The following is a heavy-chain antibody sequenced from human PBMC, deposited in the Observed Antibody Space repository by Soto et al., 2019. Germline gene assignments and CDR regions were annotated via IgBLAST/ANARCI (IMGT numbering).Heavy chain of an antibody. CDR2: TGATGRTT. D-gene: IGHD1-20*01. J-gene: IGHJ4*02. Sequence: EVQLLESGGGLVQPGGSLRLSCAASGFTFSIYAMTWVRLAPGKGLEWVSTTGATGRTTYYADSVKGRFTVSRDNSKNTLDLQMSSLRAEDTAVYYCATVHNTSRSFDYWGQGTLVTVSS. CDR1: GFTFSIYA. V-gene: IGHV3-23*01. CDR3: ATVHNTSRSFDY.